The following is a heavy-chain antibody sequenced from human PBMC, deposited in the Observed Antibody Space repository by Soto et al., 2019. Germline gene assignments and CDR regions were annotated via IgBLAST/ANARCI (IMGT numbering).Heavy chain of an antibody. CDR1: GFTLRSHT. J-gene: IGHJ6*02. CDR3: ARGSWTRSSCDIGGFYYCGMGL. D-gene: IGHD6-13*01. Sequence: EVQLVESGGGLGKPGESLRLSCAASGFTLRSHTMNWVRQAPGKGLEWVSSISSDSSYKYYTGSVKGRFTVSRDNAKNSHYLQRDSMRAEDTAVYYCARGSWTRSSCDIGGFYYCGMGLWVQGATVTVSS. V-gene: IGHV3-21*01. CDR2: ISSDSSYK.